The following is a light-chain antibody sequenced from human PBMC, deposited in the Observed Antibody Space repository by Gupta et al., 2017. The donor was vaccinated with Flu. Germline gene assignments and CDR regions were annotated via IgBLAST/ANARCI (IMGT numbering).Light chain of an antibody. CDR1: QSINTY. J-gene: IGKJ1*01. V-gene: IGKV1-39*01. CDR2: DAS. Sequence: DTQMTQSPSSLSASVGDRVTITCRASQSINTYLNWYQQKPGKAPNLLIHDASSLQTGVPSRFRGSGSGTDFTLAISSLQPDDFATYYCKQTYNTPPWTFGQGTKVEFK. CDR3: KQTYNTPPWT.